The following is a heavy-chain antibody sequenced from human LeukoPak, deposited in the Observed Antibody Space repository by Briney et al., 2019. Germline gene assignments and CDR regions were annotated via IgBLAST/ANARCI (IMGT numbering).Heavy chain of an antibody. CDR3: ARHLAAWTFDY. V-gene: IGHV4-34*01. Sequence: GSLRLSCAASGFTFSDYYMSWIRQAPGKGLEWIGEINHSGSTNYNPSLKSRVTISVDTSKNQFSLKLSSVAAADTAVYYCARHLAAWTFDYWGQGTLVTVSS. CDR2: INHSGST. CDR1: GFTFSDYY. D-gene: IGHD3/OR15-3a*01. J-gene: IGHJ4*02.